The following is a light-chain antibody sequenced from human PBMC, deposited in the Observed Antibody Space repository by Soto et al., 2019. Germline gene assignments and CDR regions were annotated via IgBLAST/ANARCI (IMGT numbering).Light chain of an antibody. CDR1: QSVLYSSNNKNY. V-gene: IGKV4-1*01. Sequence: DIVMTQSPDSLAVSLGERATINCKSSQSVLYSSNNKNYLAWYQQKPGQPPKLLIYWASTRESGVPDRFSGSGSGTDFSLTISSLQPEDVALYYCQQYYSAPYTFGQGTKLQIK. CDR2: WAS. J-gene: IGKJ2*01. CDR3: QQYYSAPYT.